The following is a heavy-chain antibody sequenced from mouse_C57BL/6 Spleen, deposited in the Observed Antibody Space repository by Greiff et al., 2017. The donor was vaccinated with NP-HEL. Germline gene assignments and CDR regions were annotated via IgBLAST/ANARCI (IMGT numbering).Heavy chain of an antibody. D-gene: IGHD4-1*01. Sequence: VQLQESGAELVRPGASVTLSCKASGYTFTDYEMHWVKQTPVHGLEWIGAIDPETGGTAYNQKFKGKAILTADKSSSTAYMELRSLTSEDSAVYYGTRSSGTWFAYWGQGTLVTVSA. CDR1: GYTFTDYE. CDR2: IDPETGGT. CDR3: TRSSGTWFAY. J-gene: IGHJ3*01. V-gene: IGHV1-15*01.